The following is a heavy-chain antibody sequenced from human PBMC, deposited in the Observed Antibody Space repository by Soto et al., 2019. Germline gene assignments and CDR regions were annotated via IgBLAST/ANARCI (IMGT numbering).Heavy chain of an antibody. J-gene: IGHJ6*02. CDR1: GFSVSSNY. CDR3: SGDPSGYDEGDWYHGVDV. Sequence: TGGSLRLSCAASGFSVSSNYMSWVRQAPGEGLEWVAIIYINGSTDYADSVQGRFSVSRDIYKNTLFLQMNNLRAEDTAVYFCSGDPSGYDEGDWYHGVDVWGQGTTVTV. CDR2: IYINGST. D-gene: IGHD5-12*01. V-gene: IGHV3-53*01.